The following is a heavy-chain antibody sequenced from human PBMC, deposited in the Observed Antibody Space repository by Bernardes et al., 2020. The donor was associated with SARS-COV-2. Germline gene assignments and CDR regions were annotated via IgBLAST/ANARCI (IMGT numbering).Heavy chain of an antibody. D-gene: IGHD3-3*01. J-gene: IGHJ6*02. CDR2: IWYDGSNK. CDR1: GFTFSSYG. CDR3: AREPYYDFWSGYYGMDV. V-gene: IGHV3-33*01. Sequence: SLRLSCAASGFTFSSYGMHWVRQAPGKGLEWVAVIWYDGSNKYYADSVKGRFTISRDNSKNTLYLQMNSLRAEDTAVYYCAREPYYDFWSGYYGMDVWGQGTTVTVSS.